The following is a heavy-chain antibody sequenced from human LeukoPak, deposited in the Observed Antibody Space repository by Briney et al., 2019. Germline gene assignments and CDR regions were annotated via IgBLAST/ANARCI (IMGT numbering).Heavy chain of an antibody. J-gene: IGHJ5*02. V-gene: IGHV3-21*01. Sequence: PGGSLRLSCAASGFTFSSYGMSWVRQAPGKGLEWVSSISSSSSYIYYADSVKGRFTISRDNAKNSLYLQLNSLRAEDTAVYYCARGYCSTTTCYFPWGQGILVTVSS. CDR2: ISSSSSYI. CDR3: ARGYCSTTTCYFP. CDR1: GFTFSSYG. D-gene: IGHD2-2*01.